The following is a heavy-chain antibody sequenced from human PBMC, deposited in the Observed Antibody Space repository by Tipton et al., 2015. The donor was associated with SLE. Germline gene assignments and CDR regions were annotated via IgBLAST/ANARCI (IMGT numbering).Heavy chain of an antibody. D-gene: IGHD2-8*01. CDR1: GGSIRSSRHF. CDR3: ARGYCSDGVCYGFGFFDY. Sequence: TLSLTCTVSGGSIRSSRHFWGWIRQPPGKGLEWIGVLYYSGNTYYNPSLKSPVTLSIDTSKNQFSLKRRSVTAADTVVYFCARGYCSDGVCYGFGFFDYWGQGNLVTVSS. V-gene: IGHV4-39*07. J-gene: IGHJ4*02. CDR2: LYYSGNT.